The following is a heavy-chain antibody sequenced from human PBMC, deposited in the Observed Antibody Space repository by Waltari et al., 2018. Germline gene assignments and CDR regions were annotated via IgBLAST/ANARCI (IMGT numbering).Heavy chain of an antibody. J-gene: IGHJ4*02. CDR3: ASLRVGVLVSY. D-gene: IGHD3-16*01. CDR1: GGSFSGYY. V-gene: IGHV4-34*01. CDR2: INHSGST. Sequence: QVQLQQWGAGLLKPSETLSLTCAVYGGSFSGYYWSWIRQPPGKGLEWIGEINHSGSTNYNPSLKSRVTISVDTSKNQFSLKLSSVTAADTAVYYCASLRVGVLVSYWGQGTLVTVSS.